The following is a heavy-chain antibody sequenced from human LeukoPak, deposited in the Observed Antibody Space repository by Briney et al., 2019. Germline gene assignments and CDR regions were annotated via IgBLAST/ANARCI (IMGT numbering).Heavy chain of an antibody. D-gene: IGHD3-22*01. CDR1: GFTFSSYE. V-gene: IGHV3-48*03. J-gene: IGHJ4*02. CDR3: TRGLRVTMIVATTGTHFDY. CDR2: ISSSGPTI. Sequence: GGSLRLSCAASGFTFSSYEMNWVRQAPGKGLEWVSYISSSGPTIYYADSVKGRFTISRDNAKNSLYLQMNSLRAEDTALYYCTRGLRVTMIVATTGTHFDYWGQGTLVTVSS.